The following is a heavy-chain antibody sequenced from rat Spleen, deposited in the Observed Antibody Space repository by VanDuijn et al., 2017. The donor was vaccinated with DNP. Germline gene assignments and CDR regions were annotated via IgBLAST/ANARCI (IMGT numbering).Heavy chain of an antibody. CDR3: ARPDH. Sequence: EVQLVESGGGLVQPGRSLKLSCAASGLTFSDYVMAWVRQAPKKGLEWVATISYDGSSTNYRDSVKGRFTMSRDNGKSILYLQMDSLRSDDTATYYCARPDHWGQGVMVTVSS. J-gene: IGHJ2*01. CDR2: ISYDGSST. V-gene: IGHV5-17*01. CDR1: GLTFSDYV.